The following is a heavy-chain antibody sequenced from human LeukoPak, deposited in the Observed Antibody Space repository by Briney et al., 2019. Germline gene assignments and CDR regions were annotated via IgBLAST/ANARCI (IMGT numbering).Heavy chain of an antibody. CDR3: TTVWSSERLIDY. J-gene: IGHJ4*02. V-gene: IGHV3-15*01. Sequence: TGGSLRLSCAASGFTFSNAWMSWVRQAPGKGLEWVGRIKSKTDGGTTDYAAPVKGRFTISRDDSKNTLYLQMNSLKTEDTAVYYCTTVWSSERLIDYWDQGTLVTVPS. CDR1: GFTFSNAW. D-gene: IGHD3-10*01. CDR2: IKSKTDGGTT.